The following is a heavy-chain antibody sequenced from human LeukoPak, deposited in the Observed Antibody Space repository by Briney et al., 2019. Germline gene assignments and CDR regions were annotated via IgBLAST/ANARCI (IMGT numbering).Heavy chain of an antibody. CDR1: GFTFSSYA. Sequence: GRSLRLSCAASGFTFSSYAMHWVRQAPGKGLEWVEVISYDGSNKYYADSVKGRFTISRDNSKNTLYLQMNSLRAEDTAVYYCARGGITIFGVVSTYYYGMDVWGQGTTVTVSS. V-gene: IGHV3-30-3*01. D-gene: IGHD3-3*01. CDR2: ISYDGSNK. CDR3: ARGGITIFGVVSTYYYGMDV. J-gene: IGHJ6*02.